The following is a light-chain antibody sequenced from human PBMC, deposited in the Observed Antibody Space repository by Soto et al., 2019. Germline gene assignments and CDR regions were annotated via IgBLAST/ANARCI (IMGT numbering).Light chain of an antibody. V-gene: IGLV2-14*01. CDR2: DVS. CDR3: SSYTSSSTLV. Sequence: QSALTQPASVSGSPGQSITISCTGTSSDVGGYNYVSWYQQHPGKAPQHMIYDVSNRPSGVSNRLSGSKSGNTASLTISGLQAEAEADYYCSSYTSSSTLVFGGGTKLTVL. CDR1: SSDVGGYNY. J-gene: IGLJ2*01.